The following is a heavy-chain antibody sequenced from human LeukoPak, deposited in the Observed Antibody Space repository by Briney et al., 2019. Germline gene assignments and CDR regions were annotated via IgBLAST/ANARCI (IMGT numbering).Heavy chain of an antibody. CDR2: INPTGGST. Sequence: GASVKVSCKASGYSFTTYYMHWVRQAPGQGLEWMGIINPTGGSTNYAQKLQGRVTMTTDTSTSTAYMELRSLRSDDTAVYYCARESITIFGVVIIPYYYYGMDVWGQGTTVTVSS. J-gene: IGHJ6*02. D-gene: IGHD3-3*01. CDR1: GYSFTTYY. V-gene: IGHV1-46*01. CDR3: ARESITIFGVVIIPYYYYGMDV.